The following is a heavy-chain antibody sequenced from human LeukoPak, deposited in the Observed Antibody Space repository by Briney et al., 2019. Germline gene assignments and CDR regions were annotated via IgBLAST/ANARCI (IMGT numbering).Heavy chain of an antibody. Sequence: ASVKVSCKASGYTFTTYAMNWVRQAPGQGLEWMGWINPNSGGTNFAQKFQGRVTMTRDTSISTAYMELSRLRSDDTAVYYCARDRIPYYYGSGSYPSPFDYWGQGTLVTVSS. CDR1: GYTFTTYA. D-gene: IGHD3-10*01. CDR3: ARDRIPYYYGSGSYPSPFDY. V-gene: IGHV1-2*02. CDR2: INPNSGGT. J-gene: IGHJ4*02.